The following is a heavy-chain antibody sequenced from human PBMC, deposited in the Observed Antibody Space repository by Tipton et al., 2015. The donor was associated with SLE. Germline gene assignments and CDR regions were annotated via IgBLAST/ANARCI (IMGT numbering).Heavy chain of an antibody. CDR3: ARGYCSDGVCYGFGFFDY. V-gene: IGHV4-59*02. D-gene: IGHD2-8*01. Sequence: TLSLTCTVSGASVSSFCWNWIRQSPGKGLEWIACVCNSVSTNYDPSLKSRGTISVDTSKNHFSLKMRSVTAADTAVYFCARGYCSDGVCYGFGFFDYWGQGNLVTVSS. J-gene: IGHJ4*02. CDR1: GASVSSFC. CDR2: VCNSVST.